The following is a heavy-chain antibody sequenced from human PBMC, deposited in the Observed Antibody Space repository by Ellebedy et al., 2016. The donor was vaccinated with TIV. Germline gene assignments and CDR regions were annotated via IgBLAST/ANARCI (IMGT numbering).Heavy chain of an antibody. CDR1: GFTFSTYA. J-gene: IGHJ4*02. CDR3: ARGPGGSGTYQPLLDF. V-gene: IGHV3-33*01. D-gene: IGHD3-10*01. Sequence: GGSLRLSCAASGFTFSTYAIHWVRQAPGKGLEWVAVIWYDGSNKYYADSVKGRFTISRDNSKNTLYLQMNSLRAEDTAVYFCARGPGGSGTYQPLLDFWGQGTLVTVSS. CDR2: IWYDGSNK.